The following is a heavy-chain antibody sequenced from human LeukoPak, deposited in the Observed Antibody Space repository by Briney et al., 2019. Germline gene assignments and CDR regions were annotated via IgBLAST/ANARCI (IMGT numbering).Heavy chain of an antibody. CDR2: IRYDGSNK. V-gene: IGHV3-30*02. CDR3: AKEDYYGSGGFFDY. CDR1: GFTFCSYG. J-gene: IGHJ4*02. Sequence: GGSLRLSSAASGFTFCSYGMHWVRQAPGKGLEWVAFIRYDGSNKYYADSVKGRFTISSDNSKNTLYLQMNSLRAEDTAVYYCAKEDYYGSGGFFDYWGQGTLVTVSS. D-gene: IGHD3-10*01.